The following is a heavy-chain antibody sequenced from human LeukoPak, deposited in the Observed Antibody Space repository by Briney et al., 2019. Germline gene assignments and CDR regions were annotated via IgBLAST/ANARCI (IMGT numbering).Heavy chain of an antibody. J-gene: IGHJ4*02. V-gene: IGHV3-21*01. D-gene: IGHD3-22*01. CDR3: ARVAPDYYDPGDY. CDR2: ISTSSVYI. Sequence: GGSLRLSCAASRFXFSFYWINWVRQAPGKGLEWVSSISTSSVYIYYADSVKGRFTISRDNARNSLYLQMNSLRAEDTAVHYCARVAPDYYDPGDYWGQGTLVTVSS. CDR1: RFXFSFYW.